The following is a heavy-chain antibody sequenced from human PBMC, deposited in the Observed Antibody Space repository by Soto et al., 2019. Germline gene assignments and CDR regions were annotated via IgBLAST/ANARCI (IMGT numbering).Heavy chain of an antibody. CDR3: ASWLLREHAFDI. Sequence: PGGSMRLSCVPSAFTFSGKKNLTWVRRAPGKGLEWVSGLYSTYGTYYADFVTGRLSPAKDQSTHPFYLELNSLRPDDTGVYYGASWLLREHAFDIWGLGTMVTVSS. CDR1: AFTFSGKK. D-gene: IGHD2-15*01. CDR2: LYSTYGT. V-gene: IGHV3-53*01. J-gene: IGHJ3*02.